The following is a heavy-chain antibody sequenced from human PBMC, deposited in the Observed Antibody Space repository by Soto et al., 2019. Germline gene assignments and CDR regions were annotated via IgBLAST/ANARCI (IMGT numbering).Heavy chain of an antibody. CDR2: IIPIFGTA. V-gene: IGHV1-69*05. D-gene: IGHD2-21*01. Sequence: QVQLVQSGAEVKKPRSSVKVSCKASGGTFSSYAISWVRQAPGQGLEWMGGIIPIFGTANYAQKFQGRVTITPDEYTSTAYMGLGSLRSYDTAVYYCARVGDVYKPRGPSYWYFALWGGGTLVIVSS. CDR1: GGTFSSYA. J-gene: IGHJ2*01. CDR3: ARVGDVYKPRGPSYWYFAL.